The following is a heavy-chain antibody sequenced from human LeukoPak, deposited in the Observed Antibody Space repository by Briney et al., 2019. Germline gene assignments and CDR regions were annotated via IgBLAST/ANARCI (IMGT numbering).Heavy chain of an antibody. V-gene: IGHV4-39*07. Sequence: SETLSLTCPVSGGSISSSSYYWGWIRQPPGKGLEWIGSIYYSGSTYYNPSLKSRVTISVDTSKNQFSLKLSSVTAADTAVYYCARDIAAAAFFQHWGQGTLVTVSS. J-gene: IGHJ1*01. CDR2: IYYSGST. CDR3: ARDIAAAAFFQH. CDR1: GGSISSSSYY. D-gene: IGHD6-13*01.